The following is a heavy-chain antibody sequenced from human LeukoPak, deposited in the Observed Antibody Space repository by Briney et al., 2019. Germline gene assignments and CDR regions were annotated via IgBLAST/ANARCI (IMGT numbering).Heavy chain of an antibody. D-gene: IGHD2-15*01. CDR1: GRSFSGYY. V-gene: IGHV4-34*01. CDR2: INHSGST. CDR3: ARALIPEGIVVVVAADPYYFDY. Sequence: PSETLSLTCAVYGRSFSGYYWSWIRQPPGKGLGWIGAINHSGSTNYNPSLKSRVTISVDTSKNQFSLKLSSVTAADTAVYYCARALIPEGIVVVVAADPYYFDYWGQGTLVTVSS. J-gene: IGHJ4*02.